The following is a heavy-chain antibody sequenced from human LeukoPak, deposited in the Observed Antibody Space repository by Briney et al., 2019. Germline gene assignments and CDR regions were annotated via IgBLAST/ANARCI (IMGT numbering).Heavy chain of an antibody. CDR1: GFNFNDFG. CDR3: AKDYDSSGYSIDY. Sequence: GGSLRLSCAASGFNFNDFGMNWVRQAPGKGLEWVSFISSASSYIYYADSVKGRFTISRDNAKNSLYLQMNSLRAEDTALYYCAKDYDSSGYSIDYWGQGTLVTVSS. V-gene: IGHV3-21*04. CDR2: ISSASSYI. J-gene: IGHJ4*02. D-gene: IGHD3-22*01.